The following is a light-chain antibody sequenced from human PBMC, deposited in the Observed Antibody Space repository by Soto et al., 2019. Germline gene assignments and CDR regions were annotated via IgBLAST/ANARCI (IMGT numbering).Light chain of an antibody. V-gene: IGKV3-11*01. CDR2: DAS. Sequence: EIVLTQSPATLSLSPGERATLSCRASQSVGRDFAWYQQKPGQIPRLLIYDASNRATGIQARFSGSGSGTDFTLIISSLEPEDFAVYYCQHRHNFGPGTKVEIK. CDR1: QSVGRD. CDR3: QHRHN. J-gene: IGKJ3*01.